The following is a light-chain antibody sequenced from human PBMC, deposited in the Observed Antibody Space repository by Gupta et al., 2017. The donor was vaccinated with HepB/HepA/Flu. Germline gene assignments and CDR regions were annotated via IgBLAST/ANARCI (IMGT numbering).Light chain of an antibody. CDR3: QQSYRTPST. V-gene: IGKV1-39*01. J-gene: IGKJ1*01. CDR1: QSISSD. Sequence: DIQLTQSPSSLSASVGDRVTITCRASQSISSDLNWYQQKPGKAPKLLIYAAASLQSGVPSRFSGSGSGTEFTLTISSLQPEDFATYYWQQSYRTPSTCGQGTKVEIK. CDR2: AAA.